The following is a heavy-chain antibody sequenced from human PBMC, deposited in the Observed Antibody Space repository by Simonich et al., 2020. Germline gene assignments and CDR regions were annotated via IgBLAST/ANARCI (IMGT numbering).Heavy chain of an antibody. V-gene: IGHV4-34*01. D-gene: IGHD1-1*01. CDR1: GGSFSGYY. J-gene: IGHJ4*02. CDR3: ARHLQLGPFDY. CDR2: INHSGST. Sequence: QVQLQQWGAGLLKPSETLSLTCAVYGGSFSGYYWSWIRQPPGKGLEWIGEINHSGSTNYNPSLKSRLTISVDTAKNQFSLKLSSVTAADTAVYYCARHLQLGPFDYWGQGTLVTVSS.